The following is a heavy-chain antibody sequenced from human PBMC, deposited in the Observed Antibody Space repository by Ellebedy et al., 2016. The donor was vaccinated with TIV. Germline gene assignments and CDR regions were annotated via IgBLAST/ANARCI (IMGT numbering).Heavy chain of an antibody. J-gene: IGHJ2*01. CDR2: INPNNSDT. CDR3: ARDPPRTGDSYFDL. V-gene: IGHV1-2*02. D-gene: IGHD1-1*01. CDR1: GYTFSGYY. Sequence: ASVKVSCKASGYTFSGYYVHWVRQAPGQGLEWMGWINPNNSDTNYVQKFQGRVTMTRDTSISTAYMDLSRLRSDDTAVYYCARDPPRTGDSYFDLWGRGTLVTVSS.